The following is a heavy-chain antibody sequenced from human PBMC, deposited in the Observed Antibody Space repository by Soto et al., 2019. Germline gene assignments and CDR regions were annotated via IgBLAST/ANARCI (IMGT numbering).Heavy chain of an antibody. D-gene: IGHD2-15*01. CDR1: GGTISTYA. CDR2: IIPAFETT. Sequence: QVQLVQSGAEVRKPGSSVKVSCKASGGTISTYAFNWVRQAPGQGLEWMGGIIPAFETTKYAQKFQGRVTITADESTSSAFMALSSLRSDDTAVYYCARSPVLYNGSCTGGRCFSAFDVWGQGAMVTVSS. CDR3: ARSPVLYNGSCTGGRCFSAFDV. J-gene: IGHJ3*01. V-gene: IGHV1-69*12.